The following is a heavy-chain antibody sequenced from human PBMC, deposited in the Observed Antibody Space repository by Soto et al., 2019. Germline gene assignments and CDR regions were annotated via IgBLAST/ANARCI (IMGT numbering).Heavy chain of an antibody. CDR3: ARHSELRKYYYYMDV. J-gene: IGHJ6*03. Sequence: SETLSLTCTVSGGSISSYYWSWIRQPPGKGLEWIGYIYYSGSTNYNPSLKSRVTISVDTSKNQFSLKLSSVTAADTAVYYCARHSELRKYYYYMDVWGKGTTVTVSS. CDR1: GGSISSYY. CDR2: IYYSGST. V-gene: IGHV4-59*08. D-gene: IGHD1-7*01.